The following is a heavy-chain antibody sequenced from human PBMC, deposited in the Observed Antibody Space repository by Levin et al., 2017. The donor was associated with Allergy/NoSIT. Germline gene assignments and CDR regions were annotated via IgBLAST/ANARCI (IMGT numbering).Heavy chain of an antibody. V-gene: IGHV3-9*01. CDR2: ISWNSGSI. CDR3: AKAGDLGYCTNGVCFRYGMDV. CDR1: GFTFDDYA. Sequence: LSLTCAASGFTFDDYAMHWVRQAPGKGLEWVSGISWNSGSIGYADSVKGRFTISRDNAKNPLYLQMNSLRAEDTALYYCAKAGDLGYCTNGVCFRYGMDVWGQGTTVTVSS. J-gene: IGHJ6*02. D-gene: IGHD2-8*01.